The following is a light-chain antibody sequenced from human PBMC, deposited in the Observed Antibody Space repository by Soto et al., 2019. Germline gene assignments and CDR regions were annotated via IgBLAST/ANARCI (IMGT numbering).Light chain of an antibody. V-gene: IGLV2-11*01. CDR3: CSYAGPNANVV. CDR2: DVS. Sequence: QSALTQPRSVSGSPGQSVTISCTGASSDVGGYNYVSWYQQHPGKAPKLVISDVSKRPSGVPDRLSGSKSGNTASLTISGFQAGDEADYCCCSYAGPNANVVFGGGTKL. J-gene: IGLJ2*01. CDR1: SSDVGGYNY.